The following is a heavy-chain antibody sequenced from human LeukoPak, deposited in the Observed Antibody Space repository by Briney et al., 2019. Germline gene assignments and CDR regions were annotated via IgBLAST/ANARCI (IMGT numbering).Heavy chain of an antibody. V-gene: IGHV3-53*04. D-gene: IGHD5-24*01. J-gene: IGHJ6*02. CDR2: IYSGGST. Sequence: PGGSLRLSCAASGFTVSSNYMSWVRQAPGKGLEWVSVIYSGGSTYYADPVKGRFTISRHNSKNTLYLQMNSLRAEDTAVYYCARSETRNRNRDKKYYYYGMDVWGQGTTVTVSS. CDR1: GFTVSSNY. CDR3: ARSETRNRNRDKKYYYYGMDV.